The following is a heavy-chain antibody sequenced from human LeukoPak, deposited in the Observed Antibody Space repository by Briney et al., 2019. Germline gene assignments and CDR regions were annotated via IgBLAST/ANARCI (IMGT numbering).Heavy chain of an antibody. CDR3: ARGSIVVVETPNDAFDT. J-gene: IGHJ3*02. CDR1: GYTFTGYY. D-gene: IGHD3-22*01. V-gene: IGHV1-2*02. CDR2: INPNSGGT. Sequence: GASVKVSCKASGYTFTGYYMHWVRQAPGQGLEWMGWINPNSGGTNYAQKFQGRVTMTRDTSISTAYMELSRLRSDDTAVYYCARGSIVVVETPNDAFDTWGQGTMVTVSS.